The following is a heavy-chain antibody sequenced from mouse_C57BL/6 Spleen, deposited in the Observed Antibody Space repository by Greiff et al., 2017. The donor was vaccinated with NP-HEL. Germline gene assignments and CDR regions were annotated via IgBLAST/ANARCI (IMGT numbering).Heavy chain of an antibody. CDR2: ISSGSSTI. CDR1: GFTFSDYG. CDR3: ATGGNYAMDY. J-gene: IGHJ4*01. V-gene: IGHV5-17*01. Sequence: EVHLVESGGGLVKPGGSLKLSCAASGFTFSDYGMHWVRQAPEKGLEWVAYISSGSSTIYYADTVKGRFTISRDNAKNTLFLQMTSLRSEDTAMYYCATGGNYAMDYWGQGTSVTVSS. D-gene: IGHD2-1*01.